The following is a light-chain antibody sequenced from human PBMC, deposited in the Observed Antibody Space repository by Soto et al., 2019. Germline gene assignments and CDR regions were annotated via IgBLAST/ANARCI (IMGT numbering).Light chain of an antibody. CDR3: PEYNSAPPS. V-gene: IGKV3-15*01. J-gene: IGKJ5*01. CDR2: GAS. CDR1: QSVSSN. Sequence: EVVMTQSPATLSVSPGEVATLSGRARQSVSSNLAWYQQKPGQAPRLLISGASTGATGIPARFSGSGSGTEFTLTIFSLRSEDVEGNCWPEYNSAPPSFAEGTRLEIK.